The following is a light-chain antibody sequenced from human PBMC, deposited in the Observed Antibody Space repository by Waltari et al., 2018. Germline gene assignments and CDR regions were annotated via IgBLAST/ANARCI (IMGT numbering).Light chain of an antibody. CDR2: DAS. J-gene: IGKJ3*01. CDR3: QRYDNLPIFA. CDR1: PPITNY. V-gene: IGKV1-33*01. Sequence: DIQITQSPSSLSASVGDRVTITFQASPPITNYLNWYQQKPGTAPKLLIHDASNLETGVPSRFSGSQSGTHFTLTISSLQPEDVATYYCQRYDNLPIFAFGPGTKVDIK.